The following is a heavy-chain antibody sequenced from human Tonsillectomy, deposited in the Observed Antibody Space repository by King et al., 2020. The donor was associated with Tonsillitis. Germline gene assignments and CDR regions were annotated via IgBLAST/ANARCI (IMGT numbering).Heavy chain of an antibody. CDR1: GGSISSSY. J-gene: IGHJ2*01. Sequence: VQLQESGPGLVKPSETLSLTCTVSGGSISSSYWSWDRQPPGQGLEWIGYVYYTGRTYYNPSLNSRVTISVDTSKNHFSLRLSSVTAADTAVYYCARSGIAAADWYFDLWGRGTLVTVSS. CDR2: VYYTGRT. CDR3: ARSGIAAADWYFDL. D-gene: IGHD6-13*01. V-gene: IGHV4-59*08.